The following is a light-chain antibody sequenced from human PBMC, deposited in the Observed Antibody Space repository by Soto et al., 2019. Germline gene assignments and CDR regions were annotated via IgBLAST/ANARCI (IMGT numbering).Light chain of an antibody. J-gene: IGKJ1*01. CDR3: QKYNNWPRK. CDR2: GAS. CDR1: QSVSSN. Sequence: EIVMPQAPATLSVSPVERATLSCRASQSVSSNLAWYQQKPGQAPRLLIYGASTRATGIPARFSGSGSGTEFTLTISSLQSEDFAVYYCQKYNNWPRKFGQGTKVDIK. V-gene: IGKV3-15*01.